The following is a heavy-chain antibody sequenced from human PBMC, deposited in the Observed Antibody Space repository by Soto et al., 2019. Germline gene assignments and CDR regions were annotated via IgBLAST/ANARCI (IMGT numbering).Heavy chain of an antibody. J-gene: IGHJ4*02. CDR2: THHSGST. CDR3: ARLGSVVRGVTVFDY. V-gene: IGHV4-31*03. Sequence: PSETLSLTCTVSDDSISSGGYFWSWIRQYPGKGLEWVGHTHHSGSTYYNPSLKSRVSISGDTSRNQFSLKLNSVTAADTAVYYCARLGSVVRGVTVFDYWGQGILVTVSS. CDR1: DDSISSGGYF. D-gene: IGHD3-10*01.